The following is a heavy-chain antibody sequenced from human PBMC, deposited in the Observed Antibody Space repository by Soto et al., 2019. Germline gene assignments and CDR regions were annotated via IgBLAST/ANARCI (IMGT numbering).Heavy chain of an antibody. CDR2: IIPIFGTA. Sequence: SVKVSCKASGGTFSSYAIIWVRQAPGQGLEWMGGIIPIFGTANYAQKFQGRVTITADESTSTAYMELSSLRSEDTAVYYCARFVTSSWYTGYFDYWGQGTLVTV. V-gene: IGHV1-69*13. CDR1: GGTFSSYA. CDR3: ARFVTSSWYTGYFDY. J-gene: IGHJ4*02. D-gene: IGHD6-13*01.